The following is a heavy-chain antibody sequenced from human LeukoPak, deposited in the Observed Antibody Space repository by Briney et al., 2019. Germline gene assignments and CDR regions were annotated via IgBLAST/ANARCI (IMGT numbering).Heavy chain of an antibody. CDR1: GGSISSYY. CDR3: ARVKGIAVSPLWDY. V-gene: IGHV4-59*01. CDR2: IYYSGST. J-gene: IGHJ4*02. Sequence: SETLSLTCTVSGGSISSYYWSWIRQPPGKGLEWIGYIYYSGSTNYNPSLKSRVTISVDTSKNHFSLKLSSVTAADTAVYYCARVKGIAVSPLWDYWGQGTLVTVSS. D-gene: IGHD6-19*01.